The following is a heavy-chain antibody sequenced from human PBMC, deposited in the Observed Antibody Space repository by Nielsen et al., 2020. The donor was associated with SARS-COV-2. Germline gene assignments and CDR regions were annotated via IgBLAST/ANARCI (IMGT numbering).Heavy chain of an antibody. Sequence: GGSLSLSCAASGFTFSTYGMHWVRQAPGKGLEWVAAISYDGSNKYYVDSVKGRFTISRDNSKNTLYLQTSSLREEDTAVYYCAKDWTAIVVVPSGGVDYWGQGTLVTVSS. J-gene: IGHJ4*02. CDR1: GFTFSTYG. CDR3: AKDWTAIVVVPSGGVDY. D-gene: IGHD2-15*01. V-gene: IGHV3-30*18. CDR2: ISYDGSNK.